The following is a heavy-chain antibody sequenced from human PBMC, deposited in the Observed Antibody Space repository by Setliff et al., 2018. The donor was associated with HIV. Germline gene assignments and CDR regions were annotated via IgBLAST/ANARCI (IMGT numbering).Heavy chain of an antibody. V-gene: IGHV1-69*05. Sequence: SVKVSCKASGATFSNSALTWVRQAPGQGLEWMGGIIPTFTRANYAQKFQARVIITTDKSTSTAFMELTSLTSEDTAVYYCARSVHSLYGDYATYFDPWGQGTQVTVSS. J-gene: IGHJ5*02. CDR1: GATFSNSA. CDR2: IIPTFTRA. CDR3: ARSVHSLYGDYATYFDP. D-gene: IGHD4-17*01.